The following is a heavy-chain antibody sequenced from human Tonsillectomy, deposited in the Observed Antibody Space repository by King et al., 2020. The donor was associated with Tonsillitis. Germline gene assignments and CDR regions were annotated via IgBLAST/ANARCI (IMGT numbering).Heavy chain of an antibody. Sequence: VQLVQSGGGLVQPGGSLRLSCAASGFTFRRYSLNWVRQAPGKGLEWVSHIGPSGRNINYIDSEKGRFTVSRDDAKNSLYLQMNSLRAEDTAVYYCARDHDWAFDCWGQGTLVTVSS. J-gene: IGHJ4*02. D-gene: IGHD3-9*01. V-gene: IGHV3-48*01. CDR2: IGPSGRNI. CDR1: GFTFRRYS. CDR3: ARDHDWAFDC.